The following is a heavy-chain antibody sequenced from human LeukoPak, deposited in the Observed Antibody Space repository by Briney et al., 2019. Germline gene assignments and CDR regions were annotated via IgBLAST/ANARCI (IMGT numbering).Heavy chain of an antibody. CDR3: ARTPRYSSSWYRGNGDYFDY. J-gene: IGHJ4*02. V-gene: IGHV1-8*03. D-gene: IGHD6-13*01. CDR2: MNPNSGNT. CDR1: GYTFTSYD. Sequence: ASVKVSCKASGYTFTSYDINWVRQATGQGLEWMGWMNPNSGNTGYAQKFQGRVTITRNTSISTAYMELSSLRSEDTAVYYCARTPRYSSSWYRGNGDYFDYWAREPWSPSPQ.